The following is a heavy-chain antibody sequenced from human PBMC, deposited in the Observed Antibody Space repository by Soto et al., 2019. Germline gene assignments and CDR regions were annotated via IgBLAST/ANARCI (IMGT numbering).Heavy chain of an antibody. CDR1: GFTFSSYA. V-gene: IGHV3-23*01. Sequence: GGSLRLSCAASGFTFSSYAMSWVRQAPGKGLEWVSAISGSGGSTYYADSVKGRFTISRDNSKNTLYLQMNSLRAEDTAVYYCAKDSPGIAVAGPRVDFDYWGQGTLVTVS. CDR2: ISGSGGST. D-gene: IGHD6-19*01. J-gene: IGHJ4*02. CDR3: AKDSPGIAVAGPRVDFDY.